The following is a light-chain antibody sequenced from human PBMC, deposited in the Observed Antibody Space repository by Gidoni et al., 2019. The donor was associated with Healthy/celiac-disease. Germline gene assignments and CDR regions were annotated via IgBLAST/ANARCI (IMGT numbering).Light chain of an antibody. J-gene: IGLJ3*02. Sequence: HSALPQPPPVSGSPGQASTFSCTGTSSDVVGYNYVSWYQQHPGKAPKLMIYEVSNRPSGVSNRFAGSKAGKTASLTISGLQAEDEADYYCSSYTSSSTWVFGGGTKLTVL. V-gene: IGLV2-14*01. CDR3: SSYTSSSTWV. CDR2: EVS. CDR1: SSDVVGYNY.